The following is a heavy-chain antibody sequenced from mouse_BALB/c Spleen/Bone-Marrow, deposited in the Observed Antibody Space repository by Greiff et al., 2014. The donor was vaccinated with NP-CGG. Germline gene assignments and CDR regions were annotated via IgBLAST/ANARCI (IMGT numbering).Heavy chain of an antibody. J-gene: IGHJ2*01. CDR1: GYAFSSYW. Sequence: VMLVESGAELVRPGSSVKISCKASGYAFSSYWMNWVKQRPGQGLEWIGQIYPGDGDTNYNGNFKDKATLTTDKSSTTAYMQFSSLTSEDSAVYFCARGGRLTGYYFDYWGQGTTLTVSS. D-gene: IGHD4-1*01. CDR3: ARGGRLTGYYFDY. CDR2: IYPGDGDT. V-gene: IGHV1-80*01.